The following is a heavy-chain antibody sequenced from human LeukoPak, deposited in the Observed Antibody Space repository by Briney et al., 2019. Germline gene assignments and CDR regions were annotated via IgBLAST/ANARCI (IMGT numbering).Heavy chain of an antibody. CDR3: ASRRYCSSTSCYRSAFDI. J-gene: IGHJ3*02. Sequence: GEPLQISCQGSGYGFTSYWIGWVRPVPGKGREWMGMIYPGDSDTRYSPSFQGQVPISADTSISTAYLQWSSLKASDTAMYYCASRRYCSSTSCYRSAFDIWGQGTMVTVSS. V-gene: IGHV5-51*01. CDR1: GYGFTSYW. CDR2: IYPGDSDT. D-gene: IGHD2-2*01.